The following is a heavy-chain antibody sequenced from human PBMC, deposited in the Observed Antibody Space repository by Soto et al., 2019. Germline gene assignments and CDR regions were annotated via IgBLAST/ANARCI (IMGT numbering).Heavy chain of an antibody. Sequence: QVQLVQSGAEVKKPGSSVKVSCKASGGTFSSYAISWVRQAPGQGLEWMGGIIPIFGTANYAQKFQGRVTITADESTSTAYMELSSLRSEDTAVYYCARDDVRGYSYGRHVLCDYWGQGTLVTVSS. V-gene: IGHV1-69*12. CDR3: ARDDVRGYSYGRHVLCDY. D-gene: IGHD5-18*01. CDR1: GGTFSSYA. J-gene: IGHJ4*02. CDR2: IIPIFGTA.